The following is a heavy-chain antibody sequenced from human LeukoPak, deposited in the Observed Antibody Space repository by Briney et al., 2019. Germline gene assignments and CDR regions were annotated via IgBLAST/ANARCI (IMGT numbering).Heavy chain of an antibody. CDR1: GFTLSSYW. CDR3: ATLVVTAILYYFDY. CDR2: IKQDGSEK. V-gene: IGHV3-7*01. J-gene: IGHJ4*02. D-gene: IGHD2-21*02. Sequence: GGSLRLSCAASGFTLSSYWMSWVRQAPGKGLEWVANIKQDGSEKYYVDSVKGRFTISRDNAKNSLYLQMNSLRAEDTAVYYCATLVVTAILYYFDYWGQGTLVTVSS.